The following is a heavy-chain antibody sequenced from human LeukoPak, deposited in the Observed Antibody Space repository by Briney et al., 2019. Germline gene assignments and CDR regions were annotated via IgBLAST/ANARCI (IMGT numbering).Heavy chain of an antibody. CDR1: AFTLNNYS. J-gene: IGHJ6*02. V-gene: IGHV3-48*01. CDR3: ARLFWNGYYPISFDHYYGMDV. CDR2: ISSSSRTI. Sequence: GGSLRLSCAASAFTLNNYSMAWVRQAPGKRLEWISYISSSSRTIYYADSVKGRFTISRDNAKNSLSVQMTTLRAEDTAVYYCARLFWNGYYPISFDHYYGMDVWGQGTTVTVSS. D-gene: IGHD3-3*01.